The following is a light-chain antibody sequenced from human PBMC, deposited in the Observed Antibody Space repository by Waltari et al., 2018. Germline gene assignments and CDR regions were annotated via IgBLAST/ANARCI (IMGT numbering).Light chain of an antibody. CDR1: KLGDKY. J-gene: IGLJ2*01. CDR3: QAWDSSTNVV. V-gene: IGLV3-1*01. Sequence: SYELTQPPSVSVSPGQTASITCSGNKLGDKYASWYQQKPGQSPVLVIYQDSKRPSGIPGRFSGSNSGNTATPTISGTQAMDEADYYCQAWDSSTNVVFGGGTNLTVL. CDR2: QDS.